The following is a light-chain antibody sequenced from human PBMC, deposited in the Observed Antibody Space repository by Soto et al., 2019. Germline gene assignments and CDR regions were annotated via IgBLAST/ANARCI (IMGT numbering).Light chain of an antibody. J-gene: IGKJ1*01. CDR1: QNVDGD. Sequence: EGVTTQSPATLSVSRGERATLSCRASQNVDGDLAWYQQKPGQAPRLLIYRTSTRANGTPVRFSGSGSGTEFTLTISSLQSEDFAVYYCQEYNGRSSFGQGTKVEIK. CDR2: RTS. V-gene: IGKV3-15*01. CDR3: QEYNGRSS.